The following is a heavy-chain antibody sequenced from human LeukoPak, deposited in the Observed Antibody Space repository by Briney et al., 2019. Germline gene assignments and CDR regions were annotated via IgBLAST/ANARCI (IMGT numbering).Heavy chain of an antibody. D-gene: IGHD3-10*01. CDR3: AKVITGGSVSYPLNYLDY. CDR1: GFTFDDYA. J-gene: IGHJ4*02. V-gene: IGHV3-9*01. CDR2: FSWNSGSI. Sequence: SCAASGFTFDDYAMHWVRQAPGKGLEWVSGFSWNSGSIGYADSVKGRFTISRDNAKNSLYLQMNSLRAEDTALYYCAKVITGGSVSYPLNYLDYWGQGTLVTVSS.